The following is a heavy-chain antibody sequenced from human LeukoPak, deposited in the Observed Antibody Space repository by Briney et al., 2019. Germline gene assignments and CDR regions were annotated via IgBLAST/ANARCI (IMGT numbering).Heavy chain of an antibody. Sequence: PGGSLRLSCAASGFTFSDFSLNWVRQAPGKGLEWVSCISGDSHYIYYADSVKGRSTVSRDNAQRSLYLHMNSLRVEDTAVYYCARGPFSSTWSEFDCWGQGTLVTVSS. CDR2: ISGDSHYI. CDR1: GFTFSDFS. J-gene: IGHJ4*02. CDR3: ARGPFSSTWSEFDC. V-gene: IGHV3-21*06. D-gene: IGHD6-13*01.